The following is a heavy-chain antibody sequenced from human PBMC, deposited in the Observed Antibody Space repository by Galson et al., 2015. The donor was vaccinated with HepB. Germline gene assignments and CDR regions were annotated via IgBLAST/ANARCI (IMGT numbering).Heavy chain of an antibody. D-gene: IGHD3/OR15-3a*01. Sequence: ETLSLTCTVSGGSISSSSDYWAWIRQSPGKGLEWIGNINYRGSTHYNPSLKSRVTISVDTSKNQFSLKLTSVTAADTSTYYCARRGITYYDFWSINWFDPWGQGILVSVSS. CDR2: INYRGST. V-gene: IGHV4-39*01. CDR3: ARRGITYYDFWSINWFDP. CDR1: GGSISSSSDY. J-gene: IGHJ5*02.